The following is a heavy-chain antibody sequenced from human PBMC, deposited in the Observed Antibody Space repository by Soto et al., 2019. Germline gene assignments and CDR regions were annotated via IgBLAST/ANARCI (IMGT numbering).Heavy chain of an antibody. CDR1: GFPFDDFA. J-gene: IGHJ6*02. Sequence: SXESLRLSCAASGFPFDDFAMCWVRQVPGKGLEWISLVNWDGDTTFYADSVKGRFIISRDNSKNSVYLQMNSLRSDDSAIYYCAKGATVTTHYQYYGMDVWGRGTTVTVSS. CDR3: AKGATVTTHYQYYGMDV. D-gene: IGHD4-17*01. CDR2: VNWDGDTT. V-gene: IGHV3-43D*04.